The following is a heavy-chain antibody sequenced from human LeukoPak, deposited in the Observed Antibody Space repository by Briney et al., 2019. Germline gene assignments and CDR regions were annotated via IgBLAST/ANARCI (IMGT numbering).Heavy chain of an antibody. D-gene: IGHD3-10*01. CDR1: GFTFSSYA. Sequence: GGSLRLSCAASGFTFSSYAMSWVRQAPGKGLEWVSAISGSGGRKYYADSVKGRFTISRDKSKNTLYLQKNRVRAEHTAVYYCAKVGRKGTTAVWFGELLQEKDYWGQGTLVTVSS. CDR3: AKVGRKGTTAVWFGELLQEKDY. CDR2: ISGSGGRK. V-gene: IGHV3-23*01. J-gene: IGHJ4*02.